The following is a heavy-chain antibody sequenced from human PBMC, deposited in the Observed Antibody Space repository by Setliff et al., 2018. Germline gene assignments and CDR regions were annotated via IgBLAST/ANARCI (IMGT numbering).Heavy chain of an antibody. CDR2: IWPGDSDT. J-gene: IGHJ4*02. V-gene: IGHV5-51*01. Sequence: LKISCKASGYIFTTYWIGWVRQMPGKGLEWMGTIWPGDSDTRYNPSFQGQVTISADKSINTVYLQWSSLKASDTAMYYCARSPLRLFDFWGQGSLVTVSS. D-gene: IGHD4-17*01. CDR1: GYIFTTYW. CDR3: ARSPLRLFDF.